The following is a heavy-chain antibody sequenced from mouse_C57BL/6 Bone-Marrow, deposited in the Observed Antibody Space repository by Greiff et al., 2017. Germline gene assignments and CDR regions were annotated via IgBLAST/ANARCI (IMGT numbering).Heavy chain of an antibody. V-gene: IGHV10-3*01. CDR3: VRSSELLWLRLYYYAMDY. J-gene: IGHJ4*01. D-gene: IGHD2-2*01. Sequence: EAGGGLVQPKGSLKLSCAASGFPFNTYAMHWVRQAPGKGLEWVARIRSKSSNYATYYADSVKDRFTISRDDSQSMLYLQMNNLKTEGTAMYYCVRSSELLWLRLYYYAMDYWGQGTSVTVSS. CDR2: IRSKSSNYAT. CDR1: GFPFNTYA.